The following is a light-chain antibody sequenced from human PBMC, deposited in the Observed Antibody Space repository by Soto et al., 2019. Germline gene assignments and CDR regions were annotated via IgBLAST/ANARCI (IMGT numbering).Light chain of an antibody. CDR3: QQYGSSRPLT. J-gene: IGKJ4*01. CDR1: QSVSSGS. CDR2: GAF. Sequence: EIVLTQSPGTVSVSPGERATLSCRASQSVSSGSLAWYQQKPGQATRLLIYGAFSRATGIPDRFSGSGSGTDFTLTISRLEPEDFAVYYCQQYGSSRPLTFGGGTKVEIK. V-gene: IGKV3-20*01.